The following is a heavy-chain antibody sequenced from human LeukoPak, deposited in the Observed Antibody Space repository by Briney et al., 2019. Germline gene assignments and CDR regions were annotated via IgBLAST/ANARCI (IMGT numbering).Heavy chain of an antibody. CDR2: ISGSGGST. CDR3: ANGGDYFDY. D-gene: IGHD3-16*01. J-gene: IGHJ4*02. V-gene: IGHV3-23*01. Sequence: GRSLRPSCAASGFTFSSYTMSWVRQAPGKGLEWVSAISGSGGSTYYADSVKGRFTISRDNSKNTLYLKMNILRAEDTAVYYCANGGDYFDYWGQRTMVTVSS. CDR1: GFTFSSYT.